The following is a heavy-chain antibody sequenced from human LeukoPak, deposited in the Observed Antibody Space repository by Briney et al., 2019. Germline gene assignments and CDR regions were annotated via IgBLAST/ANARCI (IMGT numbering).Heavy chain of an antibody. Sequence: GGSLRLSCAASGFTFSSYEMNWVRQAPGKGLEWVSSISRSATTIYYADSVKGRFTISRDNAKNSLYLQMNSLRAEDTAVYYCARGALDAFDIWGQGTMVTVSS. J-gene: IGHJ3*02. CDR3: ARGALDAFDI. CDR2: ISRSATTI. CDR1: GFTFSSYE. V-gene: IGHV3-48*03.